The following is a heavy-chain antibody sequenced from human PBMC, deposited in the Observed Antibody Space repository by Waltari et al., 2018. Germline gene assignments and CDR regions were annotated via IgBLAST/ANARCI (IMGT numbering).Heavy chain of an antibody. V-gene: IGHV1-69-2*01. D-gene: IGHD3-16*02. CDR2: VDPEDGET. Sequence: EVQLVQSGAEVKKPGATVKISCKASGYTFTDYYMHWVQQAPGQGLEWMGRVDPEDGETIYAEKFQGRFTITADTSTDTAYMELSSLRSEDTAVYYCATPIMITFGGVIVIDAFDIWGQGTMVIVSS. CDR1: GYTFTDYY. J-gene: IGHJ3*02. CDR3: ATPIMITFGGVIVIDAFDI.